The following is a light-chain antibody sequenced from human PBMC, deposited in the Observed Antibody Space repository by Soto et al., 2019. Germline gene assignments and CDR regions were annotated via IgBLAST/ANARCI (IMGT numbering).Light chain of an antibody. J-gene: IGKJ5*01. V-gene: IGKV1-39*01. CDR2: AAS. Sequence: DIQMTQSPSSLSASVGDRVTITCRASQSISSYFNWYQQKPGKAPKLLIYAASSLQSGVPSRFSGTGSGTDFTLTINSLQPEDFAVYYCQQTYSAPPTFGQGTRLEIK. CDR3: QQTYSAPPT. CDR1: QSISSY.